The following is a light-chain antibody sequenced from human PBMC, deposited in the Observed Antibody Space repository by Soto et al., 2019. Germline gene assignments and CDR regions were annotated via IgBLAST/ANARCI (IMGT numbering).Light chain of an antibody. CDR3: CSYAGSYTYV. J-gene: IGLJ1*01. V-gene: IGLV2-11*01. CDR2: NVI. CDR1: SSDVGGYNF. Sequence: QSALTQPRSVSGSPGQSVTISCTGTSSDVGGYNFVSWYQHHPGKAPKLMIYNVIQRPSGVPERFSASTSGNTASLTISGLQAEDEADYYCCSYAGSYTYVFGTGTKLTVL.